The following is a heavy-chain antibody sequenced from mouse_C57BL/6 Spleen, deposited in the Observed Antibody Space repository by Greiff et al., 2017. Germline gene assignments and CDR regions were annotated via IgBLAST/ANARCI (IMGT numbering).Heavy chain of an antibody. V-gene: IGHV10-1*01. CDR3: VSDCNGNSYTAMDY. Sequence: EVQLVESGGGLVQPKGSLKLSCAASGFSFNTYAMNWVRQAPGKGLEWVARIRSKSNNYATYYDESVKDRFTISRDKSESMLYLQMNNLKTEETAMYCCVSDCNGNSYTAMDYWGQGTSVTVSS. J-gene: IGHJ4*01. D-gene: IGHD1-1*01. CDR1: GFSFNTYA. CDR2: IRSKSNNYAT.